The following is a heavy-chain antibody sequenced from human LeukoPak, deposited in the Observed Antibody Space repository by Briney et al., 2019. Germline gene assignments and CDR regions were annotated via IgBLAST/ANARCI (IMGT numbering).Heavy chain of an antibody. CDR2: IRGSGGST. CDR1: GFAFSSYA. CDR3: ARLGVTYSFDY. Sequence: GGSLRLSCAASGFAFSSYAMTWVRQAPGKGLEWVSSIRGSGGSTYYADSVKGRLTVSRDNSKRMVYLQMSSLRAEETAVYYCARLGVTYSFDYWGQGALVTVSS. J-gene: IGHJ4*02. V-gene: IGHV3-23*01. D-gene: IGHD2-21*02.